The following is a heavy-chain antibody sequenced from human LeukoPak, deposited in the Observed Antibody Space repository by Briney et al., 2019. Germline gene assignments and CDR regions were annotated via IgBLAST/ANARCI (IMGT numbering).Heavy chain of an antibody. CDR1: GGSISSYY. CDR3: ARGGWSLDY. D-gene: IGHD2-15*01. CDR2: IYYTGTT. J-gene: IGHJ4*02. V-gene: IGHV4-59*01. Sequence: SETLSLTCTVSGGSISSYYWNWIRQPPGKGLEWIGYIYYTGTTNYNPSLKSRVTISVDTSKNQFSLKLSSVTTADTAVYYCARGGWSLDYWGQGTLVTVSS.